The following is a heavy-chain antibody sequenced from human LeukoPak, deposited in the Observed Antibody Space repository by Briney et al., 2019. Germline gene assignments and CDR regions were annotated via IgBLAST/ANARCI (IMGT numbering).Heavy chain of an antibody. Sequence: ASVKVSCKASGYTFTGYYLHWVRQAPGQGLEWMGWINPYSGATNYAQIFQGRLTLTRDTSISTVYMELSGLRSDDTAVYYCARDVYHSGGYPYNYYYGMDVWGQGTTVTVSS. CDR3: ARDVYHSGGYPYNYYYGMDV. J-gene: IGHJ6*02. CDR2: INPYSGAT. D-gene: IGHD3-22*01. CDR1: GYTFTGYY. V-gene: IGHV1-2*02.